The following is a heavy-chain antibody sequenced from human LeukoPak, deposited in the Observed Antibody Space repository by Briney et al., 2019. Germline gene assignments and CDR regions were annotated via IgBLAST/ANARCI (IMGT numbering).Heavy chain of an antibody. CDR2: INHSVST. D-gene: IGHD1-26*01. V-gene: IGHV4-34*01. J-gene: IGHJ4*02. CDR3: ARGVVGATTDY. CDR1: GGSFSGYY. Sequence: PSETLSLTCAVYGGSFSGYYWSWIRQPPGKGLEWIGEINHSVSTNYNPSLRSRVTISVDTSKNQFSLKLSSVTAADTAVYYCARGVVGATTDYWGQGTLVTVSS.